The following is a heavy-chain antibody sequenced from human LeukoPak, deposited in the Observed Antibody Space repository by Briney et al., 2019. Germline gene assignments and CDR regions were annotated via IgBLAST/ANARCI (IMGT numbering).Heavy chain of an antibody. V-gene: IGHV3-30-3*01. D-gene: IGHD6-13*01. CDR2: ISYDGSNK. J-gene: IGHJ4*02. CDR1: GFTSSA. Sequence: GRSLRLSCAASGFTSSAMHWVRQAPGKGLEWVAVISYDGSNKYYADSVKGRFTISRDNSKNTLYLQMNSLRAEDTAVYYCARDGLAAAGTVDYWGQGTLVTVSS. CDR3: ARDGLAAAGTVDY.